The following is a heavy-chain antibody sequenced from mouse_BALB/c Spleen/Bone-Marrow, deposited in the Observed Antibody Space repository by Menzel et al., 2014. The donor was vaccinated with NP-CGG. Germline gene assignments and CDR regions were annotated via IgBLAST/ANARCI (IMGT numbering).Heavy chain of an antibody. CDR1: GYSFTGYT. CDR3: ARLLWYSFFDY. J-gene: IGHJ2*01. D-gene: IGHD2-1*01. V-gene: IGHV1-26*01. CDR2: INPYNGGT. Sequence: EVKVVESGPELVKPGASMKISCKASGYSFTGYTMNWVKQSHGKNLEWIGLINPYNGGTSYNQKFKGKATLTVDKSSSTAYMELLSLTSEDSAVYYCARLLWYSFFDYWGQGTTLTVSS.